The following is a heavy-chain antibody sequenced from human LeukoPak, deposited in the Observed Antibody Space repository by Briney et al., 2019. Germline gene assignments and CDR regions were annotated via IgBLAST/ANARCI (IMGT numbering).Heavy chain of an antibody. J-gene: IGHJ4*02. CDR3: ASVRCSATSCYEFYFDY. D-gene: IGHD2-2*01. Sequence: SETLSLTCTVSGGSISSYYWSWIRQPPGKGLEWIGYMFYSGSTSYNPSLKSRVTISVDTSKNQFSPKLSSVTAADTAAYYCASVRCSATSCYEFYFDYWGQGTLVTVSS. CDR1: GGSISSYY. CDR2: MFYSGST. V-gene: IGHV4-59*01.